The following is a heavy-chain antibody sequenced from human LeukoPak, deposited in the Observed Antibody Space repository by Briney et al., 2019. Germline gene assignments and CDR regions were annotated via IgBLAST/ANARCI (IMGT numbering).Heavy chain of an antibody. J-gene: IGHJ1*01. CDR3: ATYSSSNGREFQY. CDR1: GFTFFTHP. D-gene: IGHD2-2*01. V-gene: IGHV3-48*04. CDR2: ISISGSTM. Sequence: GGSLRLSCVASGFTFFTHPMNWVRQAPGKGLEWVSYISISGSTMYYADSVRGRFTISRDNAKNSVYLQMDSLRADDTAVYYCATYSSSNGREFQYWGQGTLVTVSS.